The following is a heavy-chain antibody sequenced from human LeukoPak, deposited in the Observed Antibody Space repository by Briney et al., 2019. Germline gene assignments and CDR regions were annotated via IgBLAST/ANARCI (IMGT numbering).Heavy chain of an antibody. CDR2: INHSGST. J-gene: IGHJ3*02. D-gene: IGHD2-15*01. CDR1: GGSFSGYY. Sequence: PSETLSLTCAVYGGSFSGYYWSWIRQPPGKGLEWIGEINHSGSTNYNPSLKSRVTISVDKSKNQFSLKLSSVTAADTAVYYCAREHEGYCSGGSCYVAFDIWGQGTMVTVSS. V-gene: IGHV4-34*01. CDR3: AREHEGYCSGGSCYVAFDI.